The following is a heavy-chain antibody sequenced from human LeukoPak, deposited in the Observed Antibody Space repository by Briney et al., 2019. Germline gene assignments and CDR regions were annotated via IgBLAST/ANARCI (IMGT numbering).Heavy chain of an antibody. CDR2: IKGDGSAE. V-gene: IGHV3-7*03. CDR3: ARGLSANWFDP. CDR1: GFTFNSCA. Sequence: GGSLRLSCAASGFTFNSCAMSWVRQAPGKGPEWVANIKGDGSAEYYMDSVKGRFTISRDNAKNSLYLQMNSLRAEDTAVYYCARGLSANWFDPWGQGTLVTVSS. D-gene: IGHD2-21*01. J-gene: IGHJ5*02.